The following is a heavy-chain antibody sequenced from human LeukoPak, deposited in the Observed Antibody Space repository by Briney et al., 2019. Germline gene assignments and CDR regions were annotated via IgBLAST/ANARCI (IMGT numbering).Heavy chain of an antibody. CDR1: GGSFSGYY. Sequence: SETLSLTCAVYGGSFSGYYWSWIRQPPGKVLEWIGEINHSGSTNYNPSLKSRVTISVDTSQNQFSLKLSPVTAADTAVYYCYGSGCYYWFDPWGQGTLVTVSS. D-gene: IGHD3-10*01. J-gene: IGHJ5*02. V-gene: IGHV4-34*01. CDR3: YGSGCYYWFDP. CDR2: INHSGST.